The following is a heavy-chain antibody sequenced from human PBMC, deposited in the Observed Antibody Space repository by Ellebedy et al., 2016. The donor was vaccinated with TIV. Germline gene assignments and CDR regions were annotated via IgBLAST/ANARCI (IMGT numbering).Heavy chain of an antibody. CDR3: ASTCSGSYYPDY. J-gene: IGHJ4*02. CDR1: GYTFTTYW. V-gene: IGHV5-51*01. D-gene: IGHD3-10*02. CDR2: IHPGDSDT. Sequence: GESLKISRWGSGYTFTTYWLGWVRQLPGKGLERMGIIHPGDSDTRYSPPVQGQVTISADKSISTAYLQWSSLKASDTAMYYCASTCSGSYYPDYWGQGTLVTVSS.